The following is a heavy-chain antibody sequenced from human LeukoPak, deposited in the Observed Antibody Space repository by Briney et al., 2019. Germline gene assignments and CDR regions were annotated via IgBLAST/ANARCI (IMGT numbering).Heavy chain of an antibody. J-gene: IGHJ4*02. CDR2: IYSGGSI. Sequence: PGGSLRLSCAASGFTVSSNYMSWVRQAPGKGLEWVSVIYSGGSIYYADSVKGRFTISRDNSKNTLYLQMNSLRAEDTAVYYCARESSYGSGSCIDYWGQGTLVTVSS. CDR1: GFTVSSNY. CDR3: ARESSYGSGSCIDY. V-gene: IGHV3-66*01. D-gene: IGHD3-10*01.